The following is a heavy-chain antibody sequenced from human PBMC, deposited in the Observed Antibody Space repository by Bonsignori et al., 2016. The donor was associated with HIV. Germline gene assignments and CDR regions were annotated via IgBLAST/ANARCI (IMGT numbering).Heavy chain of an antibody. D-gene: IGHD5-12*01. CDR1: GGSIGTYY. CDR2: ISSRKNT. V-gene: IGHV4-59*12. CDR3: AREYGYDYLFDR. J-gene: IGHJ4*02. Sequence: QVQLQESGPGLVKPSETLSLTCTVSGGSIGTYYWSWIRQPPGKRLEWIGYISSRKNTNYNPSLSSRVTISLDTSKNQFSLKLRSVTAADTAVYYCAREYGYDYLFDRWGQGTLVTVXS.